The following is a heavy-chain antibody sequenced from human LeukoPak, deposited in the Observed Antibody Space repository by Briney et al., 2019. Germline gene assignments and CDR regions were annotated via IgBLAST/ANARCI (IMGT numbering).Heavy chain of an antibody. CDR2: IYYSENT. J-gene: IGHJ4*02. CDR3: ARIPTVTFFDY. D-gene: IGHD4-17*01. CDR1: GVSISSSNSY. Sequence: SETLSLTCTVSGVSISSSNSYWGWIRQPPGKGLEWIGSIYYSENTYYNPSLKSRVTISGDTSKNQFSLKLSSVTAADTAVYYCARIPTVTFFDYWGQGTLVTVSS. V-gene: IGHV4-39*01.